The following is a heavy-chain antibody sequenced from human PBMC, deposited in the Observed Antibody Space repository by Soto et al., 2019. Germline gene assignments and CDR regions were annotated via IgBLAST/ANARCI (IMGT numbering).Heavy chain of an antibody. V-gene: IGHV4-30-2*01. Sequence: SETLSLTCAVSGGSXSSGGYSWSWIRQPPGKGLEWIGYIYHSGSTYYNPSLKSRVTISVDRSKNQFSLKLSSVTAADTAVYYCARAGGLGAVAVEYWGQGTLVTVSS. CDR1: GGSXSSGGYS. CDR2: IYHSGST. J-gene: IGHJ4*02. CDR3: ARAGGLGAVAVEY. D-gene: IGHD6-19*01.